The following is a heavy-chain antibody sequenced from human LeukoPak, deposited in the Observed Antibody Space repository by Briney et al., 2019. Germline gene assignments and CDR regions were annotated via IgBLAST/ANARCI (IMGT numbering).Heavy chain of an antibody. V-gene: IGHV3-48*02. D-gene: IGHD5-12*01. CDR2: ISGSDNTI. CDR1: GFTFSDYS. Sequence: PGGSLRLSCVASGFTFSDYSMNWVRQAPGKGLEWVSYISGSDNTIYYADSVKGRFTISRDNARNSLYLQMNSLRDEDTAVYYCARVHRGYSFGRLDYWGQGTLVTVSS. CDR3: ARVHRGYSFGRLDY. J-gene: IGHJ4*02.